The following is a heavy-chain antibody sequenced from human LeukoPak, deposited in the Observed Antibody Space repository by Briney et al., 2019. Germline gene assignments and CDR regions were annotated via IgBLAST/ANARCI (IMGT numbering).Heavy chain of an antibody. CDR2: IYYSGNT. J-gene: IGHJ4*02. D-gene: IGHD3-22*01. Sequence: PSETLSLTCTVPGGSISSYYWCWIRQPPEEGLGIVGYIYYSGNTNYNPSLKRRVTISVDTSKNQFSLKLSSVTAADTAVYYCARIDTSGYNGYSFDYWGQGTLVTVSS. CDR3: ARIDTSGYNGYSFDY. CDR1: GGSISSYY. V-gene: IGHV4-59*12.